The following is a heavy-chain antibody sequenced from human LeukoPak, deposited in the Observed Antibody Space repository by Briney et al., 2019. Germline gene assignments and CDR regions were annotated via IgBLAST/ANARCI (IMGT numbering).Heavy chain of an antibody. D-gene: IGHD6-13*01. CDR1: GDSFSYFY. CDR2: IYNSGST. J-gene: IGHJ4*02. Sequence: SETLSLTCTVSGDSFSYFYWSWIRQPPGKGLEWIGYIYNSGSTSYNPSLKSRVTISLDTSQNQFSLKLSSVTAADTAVYYCATIVAAAARGFFDYWVQGTLVTVSS. CDR3: ATIVAAAARGFFDY. V-gene: IGHV4-59*08.